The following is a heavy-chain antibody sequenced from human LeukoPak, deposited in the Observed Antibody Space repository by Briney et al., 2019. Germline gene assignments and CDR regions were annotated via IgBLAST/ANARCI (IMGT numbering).Heavy chain of an antibody. D-gene: IGHD2-2*01. CDR3: ARGGVAVVPAVWFDP. J-gene: IGHJ5*02. CDR2: INHSGST. V-gene: IGHV4-34*01. Sequence: SETLSLTCAVYGGSFSGYYWSWIRQPPGKGLEXXXEINHSGSTNYNPSLKSRVTISVDTSKNQFSLKLSSVTAADTAVYYCARGGVAVVPAVWFDPWGQGTLVTVSS. CDR1: GGSFSGYY.